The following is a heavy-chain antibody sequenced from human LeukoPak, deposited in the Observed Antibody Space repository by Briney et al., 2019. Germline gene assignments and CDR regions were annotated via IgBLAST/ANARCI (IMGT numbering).Heavy chain of an antibody. J-gene: IGHJ3*02. CDR3: AKDPNGDYIGTFDI. D-gene: IGHD4-17*01. CDR2: ISGSGGTT. CDR1: EFTFSSYT. Sequence: GGSLRLSCAASEFTFSSYTVSWVRQAPGRGLEWVSSISGSGGTTYYADSVQGRFTISRDNSKNMLYLQMNSLRAEDTAVYYCAKDPNGDYIGTFDIWGQGAMVTVSS. V-gene: IGHV3-23*01.